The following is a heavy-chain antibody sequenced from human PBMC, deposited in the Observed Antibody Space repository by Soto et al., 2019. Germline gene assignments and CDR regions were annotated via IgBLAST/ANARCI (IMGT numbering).Heavy chain of an antibody. CDR2: IWYDGSNK. CDR3: ARAYSGSYGLAY. V-gene: IGHV3-33*01. CDR1: GFTFRSYG. J-gene: IGHJ4*02. D-gene: IGHD1-26*01. Sequence: LRLSCAASGFTFRSYGMHWVRQAPGKGLEWVAVIWYDGSNKYYADSVKGRFTISRDNSKNTLYLQMNSLRAEDTAVYYCARAYSGSYGLAYWGQGTLVTVSS.